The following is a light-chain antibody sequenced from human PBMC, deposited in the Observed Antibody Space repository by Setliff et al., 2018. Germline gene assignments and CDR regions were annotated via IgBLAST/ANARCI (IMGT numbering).Light chain of an antibody. CDR2: DVS. Sequence: QSVLAQPASVSGSPGQSITISCTGASSDIGDSNYVSWYQQHPGKAPKLIIYDVSDRPSGVSHRFSGSKSGNTASLTISGLLAEDEADYYCLSYTNSDTVVFGTGTKVTVL. V-gene: IGLV2-14*01. CDR3: LSYTNSDTVV. J-gene: IGLJ1*01. CDR1: SSDIGDSNY.